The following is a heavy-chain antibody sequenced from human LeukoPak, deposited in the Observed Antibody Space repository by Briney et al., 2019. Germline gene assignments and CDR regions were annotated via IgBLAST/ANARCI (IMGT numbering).Heavy chain of an antibody. J-gene: IGHJ4*02. CDR1: GYTFTSYW. D-gene: IGHD5-18*01. V-gene: IGHV5-51*01. Sequence: GASLKISCQASGYTFTSYWIGWVRQVPGKGLEWMGIIDPSDSETRYTPSFQGQATISVDKSLTTADLQWNSLEASDTAMYYCARQTAMGRSGDYWGQGTLVTVSS. CDR3: ARQTAMGRSGDY. CDR2: IDPSDSET.